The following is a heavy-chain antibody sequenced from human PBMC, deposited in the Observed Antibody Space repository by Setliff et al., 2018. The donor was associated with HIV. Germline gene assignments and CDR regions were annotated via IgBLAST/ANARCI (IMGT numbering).Heavy chain of an antibody. D-gene: IGHD6-19*01. CDR3: AKTQGWYLIDY. J-gene: IGHJ4*02. CDR2: IRNDASNT. V-gene: IGHV3-30*02. Sequence: QPGGSLRLSCAAPGFTFSNYGMHWVRQAPGKGLEWVTFIRNDASNTYYADSVKGRFTISRDSSKNTLYLQMDSLRTEDTAVYYCAKTQGWYLIDYWGQGTLVTVSS. CDR1: GFTFSNYG.